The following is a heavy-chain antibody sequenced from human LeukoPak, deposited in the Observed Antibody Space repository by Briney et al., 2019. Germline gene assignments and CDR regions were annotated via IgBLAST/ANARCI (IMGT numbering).Heavy chain of an antibody. V-gene: IGHV3-23*01. Sequence: GGSLRLSCTASGFTFGDYAMSWVRQAPGKGLEWVSAISTSGDSTYYADSVKGRFTISRDNSKNTQSLQMNSLRAEDTAVYYCLGYCSGGNCYSGGYWGQGTLVTVSS. CDR3: LGYCSGGNCYSGGY. CDR2: ISTSGDST. J-gene: IGHJ4*02. CDR1: GFTFGDYA. D-gene: IGHD2-15*01.